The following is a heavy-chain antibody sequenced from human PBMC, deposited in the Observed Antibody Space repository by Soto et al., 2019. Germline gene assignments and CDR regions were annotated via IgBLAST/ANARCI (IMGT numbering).Heavy chain of an antibody. V-gene: IGHV3-33*01. CDR2: IHHDGRNT. CDR3: ARWIRFLNYDY. CDR1: GFTFSTYG. D-gene: IGHD2-2*03. Sequence: QVQLVESGGGVVKPGTSLRLSCAASGFTFSTYGMHWVRQAPGKGLEWVASIHHDGRNTYYADTAKGRFTVSTDNPKNTWFLQRDSLRVGDTAVYFFARWIRFLNYDYWCQGTLLIVSS. J-gene: IGHJ4*02.